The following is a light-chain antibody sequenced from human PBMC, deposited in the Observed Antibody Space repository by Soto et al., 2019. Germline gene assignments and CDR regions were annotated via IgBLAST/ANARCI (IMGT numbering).Light chain of an antibody. J-gene: IGLJ7*01. Sequence: QSVLTQPTSASGTPGQRVAISCSANNSNIGSDYVHWYQQFPGMAPKLLIYRNNRRPSGVPDRFSGSRSGTSASLVISGLRSEDEAVYCCGSWPDGLGGPAFGGGTQLTVL. CDR1: NSNIGSDY. CDR2: RNN. CDR3: GSWPDGLGGPA. V-gene: IGLV1-47*01.